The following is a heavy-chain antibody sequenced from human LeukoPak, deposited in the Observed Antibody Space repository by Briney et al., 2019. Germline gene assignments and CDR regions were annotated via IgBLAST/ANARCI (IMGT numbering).Heavy chain of an antibody. V-gene: IGHV4-30-4*01. CDR2: ICYSGST. D-gene: IGHD3-22*01. CDR1: GGSISSGDYY. Sequence: SETLSLTCTVSGGSISSGDYYWSWIRQPPGKGLEWIGYICYSGSTYYNPSLKSRVTISVDTSKNQFSLKLSSVTAADTAVYYCARDHRHYYDSSGYYYYFDYWGQGTLVTVSS. J-gene: IGHJ4*02. CDR3: ARDHRHYYDSSGYYYYFDY.